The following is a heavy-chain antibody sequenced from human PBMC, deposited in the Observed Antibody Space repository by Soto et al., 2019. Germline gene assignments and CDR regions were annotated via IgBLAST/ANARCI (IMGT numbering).Heavy chain of an antibody. Sequence: GALRLSCAASGFTFSSYAMSWVRQAPGKGLEWVSAISGSGGSTYYADSVKGRFTISRDNSKNTLYLQMNSLRAEDTAVYYCARKSYYYDSSGYRLDAFDIWGQGTMVTVSS. V-gene: IGHV3-23*01. CDR3: ARKSYYYDSSGYRLDAFDI. J-gene: IGHJ3*02. CDR1: GFTFSSYA. CDR2: ISGSGGST. D-gene: IGHD3-22*01.